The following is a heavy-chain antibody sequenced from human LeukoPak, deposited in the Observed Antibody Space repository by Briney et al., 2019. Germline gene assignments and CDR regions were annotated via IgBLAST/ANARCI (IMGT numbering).Heavy chain of an antibody. CDR3: ARDQRSWYRAFDN. J-gene: IGHJ4*02. Sequence: SETLSLTCTVSGDSISSSYWSWIRQPPGKGLEWIAYIFDSGNTNYNPSLKSRVTVSVDPSKNQFSLRLSSVTAADTAVYYCARDQRSWYRAFDNWGQGTLVTVSS. CDR1: GDSISSSY. V-gene: IGHV4-59*01. D-gene: IGHD1-1*01. CDR2: IFDSGNT.